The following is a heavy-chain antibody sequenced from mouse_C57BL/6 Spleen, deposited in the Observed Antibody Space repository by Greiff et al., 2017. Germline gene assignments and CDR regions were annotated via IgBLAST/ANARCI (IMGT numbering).Heavy chain of an antibody. CDR2: INPGSGGT. V-gene: IGHV1-54*01. CDR1: GYAFTTYL. D-gene: IGHD2-4*01. CDR3: ARSRYDYDYAMDY. Sequence: QVHVKQSGAELVRPGTSVKVSCKASGYAFTTYLIEWVKQRPGQGLERIGVINPGSGGTNYNEKFKGKATLTADKSSSTAYMQLSSLTSEDSAVYFCARSRYDYDYAMDYWGQGTSVTVSS. J-gene: IGHJ4*01.